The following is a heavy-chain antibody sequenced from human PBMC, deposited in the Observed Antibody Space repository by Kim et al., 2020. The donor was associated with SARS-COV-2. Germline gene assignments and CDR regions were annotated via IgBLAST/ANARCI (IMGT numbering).Heavy chain of an antibody. CDR1: GFTFSSYA. V-gene: IGHV3-23*01. CDR2: ISGSGGST. D-gene: IGHD3-9*01. J-gene: IGHJ6*02. Sequence: GGSLRLSCAASGFTFSSYAMSWVRQAPGKGLEWVSAISGSGGSTYYADSVKGRFTISRDNSKNTLYLQMNSLRAEDTAVYYCAKVLARYYDILTGYYSDYYYGMDVCGQGTTVTVS. CDR3: AKVLARYYDILTGYYSDYYYGMDV.